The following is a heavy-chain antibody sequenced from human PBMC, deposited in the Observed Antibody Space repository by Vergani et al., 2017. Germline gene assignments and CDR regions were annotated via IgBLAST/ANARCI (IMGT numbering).Heavy chain of an antibody. CDR1: GYTFSNYY. J-gene: IGHJ4*02. CDR3: ARGGEATISGRLDY. CDR2: INPSGGHT. V-gene: IGHV1-46*01. D-gene: IGHD1-26*01. Sequence: QVQVVQSGAEVKKSGASVKVSCTTSGYTFSNYYMHLVRQAPGQGLEWMGIINPSGGHTNYAQKFQGRVTMTRDTSTSTVYMALSSLRSEDTAVYYCARGGEATISGRLDYWGQGTLVTVSS.